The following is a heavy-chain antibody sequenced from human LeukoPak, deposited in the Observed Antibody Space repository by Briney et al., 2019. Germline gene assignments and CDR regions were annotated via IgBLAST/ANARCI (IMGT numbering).Heavy chain of an antibody. J-gene: IGHJ4*02. CDR3: ARGSGWYWLDY. CDR1: GFTFNNYA. D-gene: IGHD6-19*01. V-gene: IGHV3-23*01. Sequence: GGSLRLSCAASGFTFNNYAMSWVRQAPGKGLEWVSAISGSGDRIYYADSVKGRFTISRDNAKNSLYLQMNSLRAEDTAVYYCARGSGWYWLDYWGQGTLVTVSS. CDR2: ISGSGDRI.